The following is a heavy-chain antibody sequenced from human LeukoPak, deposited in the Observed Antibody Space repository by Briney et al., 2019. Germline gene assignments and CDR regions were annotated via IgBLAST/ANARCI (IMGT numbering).Heavy chain of an antibody. CDR2: ISTHSGDT. CDR3: ARNLGEEHNLYYGLDV. V-gene: IGHV1-18*01. CDR1: GYPFTRFA. J-gene: IGHJ6*02. Sequence: ASVKVPCKASGYPFTRFAINRVRQAPGQGLEWMGWISTHSGDTKYAETLQGRLTMTTDTSTNTAHMELRGLRSDDTAVYYCARNLGEEHNLYYGLDVWGQGTTVVVSS. D-gene: IGHD3-16*01.